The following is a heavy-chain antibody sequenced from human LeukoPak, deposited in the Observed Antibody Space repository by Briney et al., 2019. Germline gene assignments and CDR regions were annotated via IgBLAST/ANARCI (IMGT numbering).Heavy chain of an antibody. CDR1: GYTFTNYY. D-gene: IGHD2-15*01. CDR2: INPNSGGT. Sequence: GASVKVSCKASGYTFTNYYMHWVRQAPGQGLEWMGWINPNSGGTNYAQKFQGRVTMTRDTSISTAYMELSRLRSDDTAVYYCARDSGAYCSGGSCYSRYNWFDPWGQGTLVTVSS. J-gene: IGHJ5*02. CDR3: ARDSGAYCSGGSCYSRYNWFDP. V-gene: IGHV1-2*02.